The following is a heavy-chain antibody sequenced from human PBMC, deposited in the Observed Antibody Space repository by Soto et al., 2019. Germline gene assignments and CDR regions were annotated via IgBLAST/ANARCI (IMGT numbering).Heavy chain of an antibody. Sequence: SVKVSCKASGGTFSSYAISWVRQAPGQGLEWMGGIIPIFGTANYAQKFQGRVTITADESTSTAYMELSSLRSEDTAVYYCASQLYYYDSSSNWFDPWGQGTLVTGSS. V-gene: IGHV1-69*13. D-gene: IGHD3-22*01. CDR3: ASQLYYYDSSSNWFDP. J-gene: IGHJ5*02. CDR2: IIPIFGTA. CDR1: GGTFSSYA.